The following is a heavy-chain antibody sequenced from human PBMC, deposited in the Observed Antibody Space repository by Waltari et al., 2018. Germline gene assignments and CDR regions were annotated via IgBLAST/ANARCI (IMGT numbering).Heavy chain of an antibody. CDR2: IYYSGSN. V-gene: IGHV4-39*01. D-gene: IGHD3-10*01. CDR3: ASFVSGSGSYDAFDI. CDR1: GGSISSSSYY. J-gene: IGHJ3*02. Sequence: QLQLQESGPGLVKPSETLSLTCTVSGGSISSSSYYWGWIRQPPGKGLEWIGSIYYSGSNYYDPALKSRVTISVDTSKNQFSLKLSSVTAADTAVYYCASFVSGSGSYDAFDIWGQGTMVTVSS.